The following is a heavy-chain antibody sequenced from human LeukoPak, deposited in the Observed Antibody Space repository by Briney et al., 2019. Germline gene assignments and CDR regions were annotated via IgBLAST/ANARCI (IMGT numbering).Heavy chain of an antibody. D-gene: IGHD4-17*01. Sequence: SETLSLTCTVSGGSISSSSYYWGWIRQPPGKGLEWIGSIYYSGSTYYNPSLKSRVTISVDTSKNQFSLKLSSVTAADTAVYYCARVGTVTTWIRALDYWGQGTLVTVSS. CDR1: GGSISSSSYY. V-gene: IGHV4-39*07. CDR3: ARVGTVTTWIRALDY. CDR2: IYYSGST. J-gene: IGHJ4*02.